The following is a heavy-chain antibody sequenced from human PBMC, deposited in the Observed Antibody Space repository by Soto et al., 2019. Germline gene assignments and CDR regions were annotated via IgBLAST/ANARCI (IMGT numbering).Heavy chain of an antibody. CDR1: GGTFSSYA. V-gene: IGHV1-69*01. D-gene: IGHD2-21*02. CDR3: ARQSQMTSYYGMDV. J-gene: IGHJ6*02. Sequence: QVQLVQSGAEVKKPGSSVRVSCKASGGTFSSYAISWVRQAPGQGLEWMGGIIPISGAPNYAQKFQGRVTITADESTRTAYRELSSLRSEDRALEYCARQSQMTSYYGMDVWGQGTTVTVSS. CDR2: IIPISGAP.